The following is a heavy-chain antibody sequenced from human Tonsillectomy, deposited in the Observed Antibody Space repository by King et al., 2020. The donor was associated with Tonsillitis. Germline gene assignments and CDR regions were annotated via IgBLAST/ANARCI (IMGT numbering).Heavy chain of an antibody. CDR1: GGSISSYY. CDR2: IYHSGST. D-gene: IGHD3-10*01. CDR3: ARWAGGSGSPTGWFDP. Sequence: VQLQESGPGLVKPSETLSLTCTVSGGSISSYYWSWIRQPPGKGLEWIACIYHSGSTNYSPSLKSRVTISADTSKNQFSLKLSSVTAADTAVYYCARWAGGSGSPTGWFDPWGQGTLVTVS. J-gene: IGHJ5*02. V-gene: IGHV4-59*01.